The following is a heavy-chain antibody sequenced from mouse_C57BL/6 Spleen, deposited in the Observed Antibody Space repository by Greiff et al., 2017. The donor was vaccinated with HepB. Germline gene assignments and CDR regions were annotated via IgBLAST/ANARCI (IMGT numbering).Heavy chain of an antibody. D-gene: IGHD2-4*01. CDR3: ARAKGYDYDENYAMDY. CDR2: ISYSGST. CDR1: GYSITSGYD. Sequence: EVKLVESGPGMVKPSQSLSLTCTVTGYSITSGYDWHWIRHFPGNKLEWMGYISYSGSTNYNPSLKSRISITHDTSKNHFFLKLNSVTTEDTATYYCARAKGYDYDENYAMDYWGQGTSVTVSS. J-gene: IGHJ4*01. V-gene: IGHV3-1*01.